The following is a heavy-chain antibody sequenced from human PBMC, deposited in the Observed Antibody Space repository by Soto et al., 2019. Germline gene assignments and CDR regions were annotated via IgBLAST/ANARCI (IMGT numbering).Heavy chain of an antibody. CDR1: GYTFSAYA. Sequence: VQLVQSGAEVRKPGASVRVSCKASGYTFSAYAIHWVRQAPGQGLECMGWINAANGDSRYSQKFQGRLTITRDTSTTTAYMDRSSLTSEDTAVYYCAKSGSLDSWGQGTPITVSS. CDR3: AKSGSLDS. V-gene: IGHV1-3*01. CDR2: INAANGDS. D-gene: IGHD3-10*01. J-gene: IGHJ4*02.